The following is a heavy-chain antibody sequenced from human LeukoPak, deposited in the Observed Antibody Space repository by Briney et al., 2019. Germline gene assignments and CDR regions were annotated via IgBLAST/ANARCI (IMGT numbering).Heavy chain of an antibody. D-gene: IGHD2-21*02. V-gene: IGHV1-18*01. CDR3: ARDLEVTAILVGNWFDP. CDR2: ISAYNGNT. Sequence: ASVKVSCKASGYTFTSYGISWVRQAPGQGLEWMGWISAYNGNTNYAQKLQGRVTMTTDTSTSTAYMELRSLRSDDTAVYYCARDLEVTAILVGNWFDPWGQGTLVTVSS. CDR1: GYTFTSYG. J-gene: IGHJ5*02.